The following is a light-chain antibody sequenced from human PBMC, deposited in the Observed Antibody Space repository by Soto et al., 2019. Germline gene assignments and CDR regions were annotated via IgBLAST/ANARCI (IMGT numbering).Light chain of an antibody. V-gene: IGLV2-14*01. CDR3: SSYTRRRPLV. CDR1: SSDVGGYNY. CDR2: EVT. J-gene: IGLJ1*01. Sequence: QSALTQPASVSGSPGQSITISCTGTSSDVGGYNYVSWYQQHPGKAPKLMIYEVTNRPSGVSNRFSGSKSGNTASLTISGLQAEDEADYYCSSYTRRRPLVLGTGTKFTVL.